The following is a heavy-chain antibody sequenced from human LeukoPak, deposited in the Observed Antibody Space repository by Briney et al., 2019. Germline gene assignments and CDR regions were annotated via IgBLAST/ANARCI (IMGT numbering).Heavy chain of an antibody. V-gene: IGHV3-9*01. CDR3: AKDASLPTTVTTGYFDY. CDR1: GFTFDDYA. CDR2: ISWNSGSI. D-gene: IGHD4-17*01. Sequence: GRSLRLSCAASGFTFDDYAMHWVRQAPGKGLEWVSGISWNSGSIGYADSVKGRFTISRDNAKNSLYLQMNSLRGEDTALYYCAKDASLPTTVTTGYFDYWGQGTLVTVSS. J-gene: IGHJ4*02.